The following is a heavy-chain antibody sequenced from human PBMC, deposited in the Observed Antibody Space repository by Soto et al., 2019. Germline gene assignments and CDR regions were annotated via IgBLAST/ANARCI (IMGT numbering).Heavy chain of an antibody. D-gene: IGHD2-15*01. J-gene: IGHJ5*02. CDR3: ARALAAYNWFDP. V-gene: IGHV1-46*01. Sequence: QVQLVQSGAEVKKPGASVKVSCKASGYTFTSYYMHWVRQAPGQGLEWMGIINPSGGSTSYAQKFQGRVTMTRDTSTSTVYMEMSSLRSEDTAVYYCARALAAYNWFDPWGQGTLVTVSS. CDR1: GYTFTSYY. CDR2: INPSGGST.